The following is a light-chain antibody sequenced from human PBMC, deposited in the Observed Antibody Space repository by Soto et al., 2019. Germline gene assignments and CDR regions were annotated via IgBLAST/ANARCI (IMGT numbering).Light chain of an antibody. CDR1: MRDVGAYNL. CDR3: SSYTTSSTYV. J-gene: IGLJ1*01. V-gene: IGLV2-14*01. Sequence: QSVLTQPASVSGSAGQSITISCSGTMRDVGAYNLVSWYQQHPGTAPKLIIYEVTHRPSGVSHRFSGSKSGSTASLTISGLQAEDEADYYCSSYTTSSTYVFGTGTKLTVL. CDR2: EVT.